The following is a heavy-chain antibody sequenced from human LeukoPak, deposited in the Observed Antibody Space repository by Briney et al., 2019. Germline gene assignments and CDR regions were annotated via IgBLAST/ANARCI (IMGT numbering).Heavy chain of an antibody. D-gene: IGHD4-17*01. CDR3: ARDRTTVTTFYYYYMDV. Sequence: GGSLRLSCAASGFTFSSYSMNWVRQAPGKGLEWVSSISSSSSYIYYADSVKGRFTISRDNAKNSLYLQMNSLRAEDTAVYYCARDRTTVTTFYYYYMDVWGKGTTVTVSS. CDR1: GFTFSSYS. J-gene: IGHJ6*03. V-gene: IGHV3-21*01. CDR2: ISSSSSYI.